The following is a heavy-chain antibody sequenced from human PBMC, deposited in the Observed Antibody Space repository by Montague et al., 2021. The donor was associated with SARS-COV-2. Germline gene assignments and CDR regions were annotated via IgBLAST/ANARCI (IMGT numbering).Heavy chain of an antibody. CDR3: ARRITGTTVDFYYYGMDD. J-gene: IGHJ6*02. Sequence: SETLSLTCTVSGGSISSSSYYWGWIRQPPGKGLEWIGSIYYSGSTYYNPSLKSRVTISVDTSKNQSSLKLSSVTAADTAVYYCARRITGTTVDFYYYGMDDWGHGTTVTVSS. CDR1: GGSISSSSYY. D-gene: IGHD1-20*01. V-gene: IGHV4-39*01. CDR2: IYYSGST.